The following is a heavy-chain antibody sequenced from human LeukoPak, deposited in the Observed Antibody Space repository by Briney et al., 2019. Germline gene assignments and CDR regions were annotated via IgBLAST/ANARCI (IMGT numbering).Heavy chain of an antibody. D-gene: IGHD3-10*01. Sequence: GGSLRLSCAASGFTFSRYGMSWVRQAPGKGLEWVSAIRDSGVSTHYADSVKGRVTVSRDNSQNTLYLQMNSLRPDDTAVYYCAKDPMVRGVINGMDVWGQGTTVIVSS. CDR2: IRDSGVST. CDR1: GFTFSRYG. J-gene: IGHJ6*02. V-gene: IGHV3-23*01. CDR3: AKDPMVRGVINGMDV.